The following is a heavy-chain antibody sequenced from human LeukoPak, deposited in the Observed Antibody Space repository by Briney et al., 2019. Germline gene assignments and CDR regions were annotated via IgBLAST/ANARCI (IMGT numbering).Heavy chain of an antibody. D-gene: IGHD5-18*01. Sequence: GGSLRLSCAASGFTFSNYWMHWVRQAPGKGLVWVSRIYIDGTGAFYADSVKGRFTISRDNAKNTLYLQMNSLRAEDTAVYYCARAPPSSGYSYHFDIWGQGTMVTVSS. J-gene: IGHJ3*02. CDR1: GFTFSNYW. CDR3: ARAPPSSGYSYHFDI. CDR2: IYIDGTGA. V-gene: IGHV3-74*01.